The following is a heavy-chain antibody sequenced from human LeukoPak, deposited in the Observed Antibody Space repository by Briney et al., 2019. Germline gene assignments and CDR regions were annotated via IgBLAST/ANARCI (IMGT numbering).Heavy chain of an antibody. CDR3: AELGITMIGGV. D-gene: IGHD3-10*02. J-gene: IGHJ6*04. CDR2: ISSSGSTI. CDR1: GFTFGSYA. V-gene: IGHV3-48*03. Sequence: GRSLRLSCAASGFTFGSYAMHWVRQAPGKGLEWVSYISSSGSTIYYADSVKGRFTISRDNAKNSLYLQMNSLRAEDTAVYYCAELGITMIGGVWGKGTTVTISS.